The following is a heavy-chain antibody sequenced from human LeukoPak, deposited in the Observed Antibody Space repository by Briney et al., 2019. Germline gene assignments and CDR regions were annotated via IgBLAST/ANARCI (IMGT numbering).Heavy chain of an antibody. CDR2: IWYDGSNK. CDR1: GFTFSSYG. Sequence: GGSLRLSCAASGFTFSSYGMHWVRQAPGKGLEWVAVIWYDGSNKYYADSVKGRSTISRDNSKNTLYLQMNSLRAEDTAVYYCARDTYYDSSGYYYFGYYYGMDVWGQGTTVTVSS. V-gene: IGHV3-33*01. D-gene: IGHD3-22*01. J-gene: IGHJ6*02. CDR3: ARDTYYDSSGYYYFGYYYGMDV.